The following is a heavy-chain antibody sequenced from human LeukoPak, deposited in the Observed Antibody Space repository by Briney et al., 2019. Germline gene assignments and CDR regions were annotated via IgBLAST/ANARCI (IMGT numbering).Heavy chain of an antibody. CDR3: ARDGHDYGDYYYYMDV. CDR1: GYTFSDYY. Sequence: ASVKVSCKASGYTFSDYYIHWVRQAPGQGLEWMGWINPNSGGTNYGQKFQGRVTMTRDTSISTAYMELSRLRSDDTAVYYCARDGHDYGDYYYYMDVWGKGTTVTISS. V-gene: IGHV1-2*02. CDR2: INPNSGGT. D-gene: IGHD4-17*01. J-gene: IGHJ6*03.